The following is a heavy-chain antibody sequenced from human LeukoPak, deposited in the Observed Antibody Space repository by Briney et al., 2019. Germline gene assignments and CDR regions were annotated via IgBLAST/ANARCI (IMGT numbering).Heavy chain of an antibody. CDR3: ARHARVTRLDY. D-gene: IGHD4-23*01. CDR1: GGSISSYY. CDR2: INHSGST. Sequence: SETLSLTCTVSGGSISSYYWSWIRQPPGKGLEWIGEINHSGSTNYNPSLKSRVTISVDTSKNQFSLKLSSVTAADTAVYYCARHARVTRLDYWGQGTQVTVSS. J-gene: IGHJ4*02. V-gene: IGHV4-34*01.